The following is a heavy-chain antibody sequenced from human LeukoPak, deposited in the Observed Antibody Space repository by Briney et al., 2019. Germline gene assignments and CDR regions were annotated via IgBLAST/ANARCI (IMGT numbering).Heavy chain of an antibody. Sequence: SETLSLTCAVYGGSFSGYYWSWIRQPPGKGLEWIGSIYYSGSTYYNPSLKSRVTISVDTSKNQFSLKLSSVTAADTAVYYCARGVYDFWSGYRYYYYYYYMDVWGKGTTVTVSS. J-gene: IGHJ6*03. CDR3: ARGVYDFWSGYRYYYYYYYMDV. V-gene: IGHV4-34*01. D-gene: IGHD3-3*01. CDR1: GGSFSGYY. CDR2: IYYSGST.